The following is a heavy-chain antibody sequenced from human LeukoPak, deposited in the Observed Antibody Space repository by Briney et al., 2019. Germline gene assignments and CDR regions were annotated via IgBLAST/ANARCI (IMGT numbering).Heavy chain of an antibody. Sequence: ASVKVSCKASGYTFTGYYMHWVRQAPGQGLEWMGWINPNSGGTNYAQKLQGRVTMTRDTSISTACMELSRLRSDDTAVYYCARDYYCSSTSCYPTWNGWFDPWGQGTLVTVSS. CDR1: GYTFTGYY. J-gene: IGHJ5*02. CDR2: INPNSGGT. D-gene: IGHD2-2*01. V-gene: IGHV1-2*02. CDR3: ARDYYCSSTSCYPTWNGWFDP.